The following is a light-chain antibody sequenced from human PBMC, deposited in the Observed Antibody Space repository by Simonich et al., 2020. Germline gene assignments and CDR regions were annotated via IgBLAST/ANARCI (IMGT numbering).Light chain of an antibody. CDR2: GAS. V-gene: IGKV3-15*01. J-gene: IGKJ1*01. Sequence: EIVMKQSPATLSVSPGERATRSCRASQSVSSNLAWYQQKPGQAPRLLIYGASTRATCIPARFSGSGSGTEFTLTISSMQSEDFAVYYCQQYNNWPRTFGQGTKVEIK. CDR3: QQYNNWPRT. CDR1: QSVSSN.